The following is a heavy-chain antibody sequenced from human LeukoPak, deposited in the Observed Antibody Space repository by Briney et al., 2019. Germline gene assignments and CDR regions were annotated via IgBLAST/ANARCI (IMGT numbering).Heavy chain of an antibody. V-gene: IGHV3-74*01. CDR2: INSDGSTT. D-gene: IGHD1-14*01. CDR1: GFTFSSYW. Sequence: GGSLRLSCAASGFTFSSYWMHWVRQAPGKGLVWVSLINSDGSTTRYADSVKGRFTISRDNAKNTLYLQMNSLRAEDTAVYYCARDKVSNHVFDYWGQGTLVTVSP. CDR3: ARDKVSNHVFDY. J-gene: IGHJ4*02.